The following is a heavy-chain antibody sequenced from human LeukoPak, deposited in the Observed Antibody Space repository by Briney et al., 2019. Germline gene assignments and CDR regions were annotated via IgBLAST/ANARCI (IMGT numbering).Heavy chain of an antibody. CDR1: GFTFTSYG. J-gene: IGHJ4*02. Sequence: GGSLRLSCAASGFTFTSYGISWVRQAPGQGLEWMGWISAYNGNTNYAQKLQGRVTMTTDTSTSTAYMELRSLRSDDTAVYYCARASYCGGDCYSAFDYWGQGTLVTVSS. D-gene: IGHD2-21*02. CDR2: ISAYNGNT. V-gene: IGHV1-18*01. CDR3: ARASYCGGDCYSAFDY.